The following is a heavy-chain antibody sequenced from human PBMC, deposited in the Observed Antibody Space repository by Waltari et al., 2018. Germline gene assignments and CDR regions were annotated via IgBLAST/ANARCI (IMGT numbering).Heavy chain of an antibody. V-gene: IGHV1-8*03. CDR1: GYTFASHD. Sequence: QVHLAQSGAEVRKPGASVKVSCKASGYTFASHDIHWVRQATGQGLEWMGWMNPKSGNSGYAQKFQGRVTRTRNTSITTAYMEVSSLRSEDTALYYCARGRGFLESLMYWGQGTLVTVSS. J-gene: IGHJ4*02. CDR2: MNPKSGNS. D-gene: IGHD3-3*01. CDR3: ARGRGFLESLMY.